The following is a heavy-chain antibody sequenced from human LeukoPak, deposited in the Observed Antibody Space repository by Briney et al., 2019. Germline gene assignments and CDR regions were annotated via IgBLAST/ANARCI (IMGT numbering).Heavy chain of an antibody. Sequence: PPETLSLTCAVSSGSVNSGSYCWTWIRQPAGKGLEWIGRVYTSGITDYNPSLKSRVAISVDTSKNQFSLELTSVTAADTAVYYCARAHSSSGDNWFDPWGQGTLVTVSS. V-gene: IGHV4-61*02. CDR3: ARAHSSSGDNWFDP. J-gene: IGHJ5*02. CDR2: VYTSGIT. CDR1: SGSVNSGSYC. D-gene: IGHD6-6*01.